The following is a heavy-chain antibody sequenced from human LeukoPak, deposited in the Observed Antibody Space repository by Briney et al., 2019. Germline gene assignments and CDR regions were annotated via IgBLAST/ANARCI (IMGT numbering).Heavy chain of an antibody. J-gene: IGHJ3*02. CDR1: GFTFSSYG. V-gene: IGHV3-30*02. D-gene: IGHD5-12*01. CDR3: ARPSGYDWEDAFDI. Sequence: PGGSLRLSCAASGFTFSSYGMHWVRQAPGKGLEWVAFIRYDGSNKYYADSVKGRFTISRDNSKNTLYLQMNSLRAEDTAVYYCARPSGYDWEDAFDIWGQGTMVTVSS. CDR2: IRYDGSNK.